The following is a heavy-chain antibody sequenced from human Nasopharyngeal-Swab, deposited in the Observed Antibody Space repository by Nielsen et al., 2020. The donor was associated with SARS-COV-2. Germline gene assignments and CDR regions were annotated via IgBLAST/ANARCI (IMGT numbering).Heavy chain of an antibody. J-gene: IGHJ4*02. D-gene: IGHD4-17*01. V-gene: IGHV4-59*10. CDR3: ASGDDYGDYRADY. Sequence: SETLSLTCAVYGGSFSGYYWSWIRQPAGKGLEWIGRIYTSGSTNYNPSLKSRVTISVDTSKNQFSLKLSSVTAADTAVYYCASGDDYGDYRADYWGQGTLVTVSS. CDR2: IYTSGST. CDR1: GGSFSGYY.